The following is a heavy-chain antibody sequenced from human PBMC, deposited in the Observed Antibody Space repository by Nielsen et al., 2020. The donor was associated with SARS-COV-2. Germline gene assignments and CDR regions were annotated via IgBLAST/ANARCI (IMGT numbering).Heavy chain of an antibody. J-gene: IGHJ4*02. CDR2: IKQDGSEK. V-gene: IGHV3-7*01. CDR1: GGSVSSGSYY. CDR3: ARDITIFGVVGGFDY. D-gene: IGHD3-3*01. Sequence: ETLSLTCTVSGGSVSSGSYYWSWIRQAPGKGLEWVANIKQDGSEKYYVDSVKGRFTISRDNAKNSLYLQMNSLRAEDTAVYYCARDITIFGVVGGFDYWGQGTLVTVSS.